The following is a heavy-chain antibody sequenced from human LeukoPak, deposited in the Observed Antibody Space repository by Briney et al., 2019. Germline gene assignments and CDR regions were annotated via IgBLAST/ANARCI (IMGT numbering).Heavy chain of an antibody. D-gene: IGHD3-9*01. V-gene: IGHV4-31*03. J-gene: IGHJ4*02. CDR1: GGSISSGGYY. CDR2: IYYSGST. CDR3: ARGMLRYRSFDY. Sequence: SETLSLTCTVSGGSISSGGYYWSWIRQHPGKGLEWIGYIYYSGSTYYNPSLKSRVTISVDTSKNQFSLKLSSVTAADTAVYYCARGMLRYRSFDYWGQGTLVTVSS.